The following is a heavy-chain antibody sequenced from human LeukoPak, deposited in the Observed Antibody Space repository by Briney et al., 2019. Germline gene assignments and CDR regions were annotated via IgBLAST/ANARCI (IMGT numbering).Heavy chain of an antibody. V-gene: IGHV1-8*01. Sequence: ASVKVSCKASGYTFTSYDINWVRQATGQGLEWMGWMNPNSGNTGYAQNSQGRVTMTRNTSISTAYMELSSLRSEDTAVYYCARGRIAVAGKTFDYWGQGTLVTVSS. J-gene: IGHJ4*02. D-gene: IGHD6-19*01. CDR1: GYTFTSYD. CDR3: ARGRIAVAGKTFDY. CDR2: MNPNSGNT.